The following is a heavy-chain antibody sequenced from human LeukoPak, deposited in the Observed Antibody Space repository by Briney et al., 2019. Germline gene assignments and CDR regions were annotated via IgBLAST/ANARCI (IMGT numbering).Heavy chain of an antibody. V-gene: IGHV3-23*01. CDR2: ISGSGGST. CDR1: GFTFSSYA. D-gene: IGHD6-19*01. Sequence: GGSLRLSCAASGFTFSSYAMSWVRQAPGKGLEWVSAISGSGGSTYYADSVKGRFTISRDNSKNTLYLQMNSLRAEDTAVYYCARDYSSGWYNWFDPWGQGTLVTVSS. J-gene: IGHJ5*02. CDR3: ARDYSSGWYNWFDP.